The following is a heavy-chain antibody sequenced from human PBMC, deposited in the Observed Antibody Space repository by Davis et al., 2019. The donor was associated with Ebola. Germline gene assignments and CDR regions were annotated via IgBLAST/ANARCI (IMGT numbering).Heavy chain of an antibody. CDR3: AKTLRAGRYYFDY. V-gene: IGHV5-51*03. CDR1: GYAFNNYW. Sequence: PGESLKISCKGSGYAFNNYWIAWVRQMPGRGLEWMGIIYPADSDVRYSPSFEGQVTLSVDTSISTAYLQFESLKGSDTAMYYCAKTLRAGRYYFDYWGQGTLVTVSS. CDR2: IYPADSDV. D-gene: IGHD1-14*01. J-gene: IGHJ4*02.